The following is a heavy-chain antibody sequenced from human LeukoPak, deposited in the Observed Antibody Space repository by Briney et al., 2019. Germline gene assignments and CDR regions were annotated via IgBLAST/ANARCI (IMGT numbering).Heavy chain of an antibody. D-gene: IGHD2-15*01. J-gene: IGHJ4*02. CDR2: ISAYNGNT. CDR1: GYTFTSYG. CDR3: ARDPDIVVVVAAKRTPIDY. V-gene: IGHV1-18*01. Sequence: ASVKVSCKASGYTFTSYGISWVRPAPGQGLEWMGWISAYNGNTNYAQKLQGRVTMTTDTSTSTAYMELRSLRSDDTAVYYCARDPDIVVVVAAKRTPIDYWGQGTLVTVSS.